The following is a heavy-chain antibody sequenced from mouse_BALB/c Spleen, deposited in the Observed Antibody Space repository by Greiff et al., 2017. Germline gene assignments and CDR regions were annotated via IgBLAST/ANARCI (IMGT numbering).Heavy chain of an antibody. Sequence: VKLVESGPGLVAPSQSLSITCTVSGFSLTSYGVHWVRQPPGKGLEWLGVIWAGGSTNYNSALMSRLSISKDNSKSQVFLKMNSLQTDDTAMYYCAREGPYGSSWYFDVWGAGTTVTVSS. V-gene: IGHV2-9*02. CDR2: IWAGGST. CDR1: GFSLTSYG. J-gene: IGHJ1*01. CDR3: AREGPYGSSWYFDV. D-gene: IGHD1-1*01.